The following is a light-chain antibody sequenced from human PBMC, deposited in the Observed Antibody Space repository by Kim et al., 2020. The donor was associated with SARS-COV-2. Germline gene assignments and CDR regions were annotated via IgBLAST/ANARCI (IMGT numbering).Light chain of an antibody. V-gene: IGKV4-1*01. J-gene: IGKJ2*03. CDR1: QTVLCNSNNKNY. CDR3: QQYYSTPPS. CDR2: WAS. Sequence: TATLNCKSSQTVLCNSNNKNYLALYQQKPGQAPKLLIYWASIRESGVSDRFSGSGSETDFTLTISSLQAEDVAVYYCQQYYSTPPSFGQGTKLEI.